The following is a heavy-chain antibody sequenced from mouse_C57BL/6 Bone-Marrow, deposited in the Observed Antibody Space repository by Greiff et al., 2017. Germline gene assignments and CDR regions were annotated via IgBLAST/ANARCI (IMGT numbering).Heavy chain of an antibody. V-gene: IGHV5-12*01. CDR2: ISNGGGST. CDR3: AGGGMYAMDY. CDR1: GFTFSDYY. Sequence: EVMLVESGGGLVQPGGSLKLSCAASGFTFSDYYMYWVRQTPEKRLEWVAYISNGGGSTYYPDTVKGRFTISRDNAKNTLYLHMSRLKSEDTAMYYCAGGGMYAMDYWGQGTSVTVSS. J-gene: IGHJ4*01.